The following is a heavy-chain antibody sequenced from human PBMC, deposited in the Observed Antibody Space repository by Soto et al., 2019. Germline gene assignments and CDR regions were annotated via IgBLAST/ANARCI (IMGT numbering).Heavy chain of an antibody. D-gene: IGHD6-6*01. CDR2: ISSSGSTI. CDR1: GFTFSSYE. V-gene: IGHV3-48*03. CDR3: ARDIAARRDYGMDV. J-gene: IGHJ6*02. Sequence: PGGSLRLSCAASGFTFSSYEMNWVRQAPGKGLEWVSYISSSGSTIYYADSVKGRFTISRDNAKNSLYLQMNSLRAEDTAVYYCARDIAARRDYGMDVWGQGTTVTVSS.